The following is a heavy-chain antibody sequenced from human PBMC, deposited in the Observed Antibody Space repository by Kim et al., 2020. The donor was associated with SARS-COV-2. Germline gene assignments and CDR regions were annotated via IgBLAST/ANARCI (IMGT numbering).Heavy chain of an antibody. D-gene: IGHD3-22*01. J-gene: IGHJ6*02. V-gene: IGHV3-7*01. CDR1: GFTFSSYW. CDR2: IKQDGSEK. Sequence: GGSLRLSCAAPGFTFSSYWMSWVRQAPGKGLEWVANIKQDGSEKYYVDSVKGRFTISRDNAKNSLYLQMNSLRAEDTAVYYCARVGEPSDSSGYYYVRGSYYYYGMDVWGQGTTVTVSS. CDR3: ARVGEPSDSSGYYYVRGSYYYYGMDV.